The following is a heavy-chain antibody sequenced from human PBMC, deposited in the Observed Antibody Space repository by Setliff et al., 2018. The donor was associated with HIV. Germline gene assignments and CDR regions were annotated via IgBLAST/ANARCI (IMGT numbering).Heavy chain of an antibody. D-gene: IGHD2-21*01. Sequence: PSETLSLTCTVSGDSINTHYWSWIRQPPGKGLEWIGCISHSGNTNFNPSLNSRVTISLDTSKNQFSLRLTSLTAADTAVYYCARYCGGDCYPSAYYTDVWGKGTTVTVSS. CDR3: ARYCGGDCYPSAYYTDV. CDR2: ISHSGNT. V-gene: IGHV4-59*11. J-gene: IGHJ6*03. CDR1: GDSINTHY.